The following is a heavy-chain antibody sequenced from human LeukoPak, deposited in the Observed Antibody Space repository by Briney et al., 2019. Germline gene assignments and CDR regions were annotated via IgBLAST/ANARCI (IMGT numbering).Heavy chain of an antibody. CDR2: INHSGST. D-gene: IGHD2-2*03. J-gene: IGHJ4*02. CDR1: GGSFSGYY. V-gene: IGHV4-34*01. Sequence: SETLSLTCAVYGGSFSGYYWSWIRQPPGEGLEWIGEINHSGSTNYNPSLKSRVTISVDTSKNQFSLKLSSVTAADTAVYYCARGRVDIVVVPAAMSRYFDYWGQGTLVTVSS. CDR3: ARGRVDIVVVPAAMSRYFDY.